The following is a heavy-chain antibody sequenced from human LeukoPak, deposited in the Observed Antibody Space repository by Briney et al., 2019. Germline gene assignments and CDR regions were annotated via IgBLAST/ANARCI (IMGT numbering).Heavy chain of an antibody. V-gene: IGHV4-4*02. CDR3: ARISVTAFDI. D-gene: IGHD5/OR15-5a*01. Sequence: SGTLSLTCAVSGXSISSSNWWSWVRQPPGKGLEWIGYIYYSGSTNYNPSLKSRVTISVDTSKNQFSLKLSSVTAADTAVYYCARISVTAFDIWGQGTMVTVSS. J-gene: IGHJ3*02. CDR2: IYYSGST. CDR1: GXSISSSNW.